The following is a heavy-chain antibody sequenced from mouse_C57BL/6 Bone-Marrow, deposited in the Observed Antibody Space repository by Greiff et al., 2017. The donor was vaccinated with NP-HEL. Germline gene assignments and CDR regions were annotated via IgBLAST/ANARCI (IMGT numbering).Heavy chain of an antibody. V-gene: IGHV5-6*01. J-gene: IGHJ2*01. D-gene: IGHD1-1*01. CDR2: ISSGGSYT. Sequence: EVQGVESGGDLVKPGGSLKLSCAASGFTFSSYGMSWVRQTPDKRLEWVATISSGGSYTYYPDSVKGRFTISRDNAKNTLYLQMSSLKSEDTAMYYCARHGSPYFDYWGQGTTLTVSS. CDR3: ARHGSPYFDY. CDR1: GFTFSSYG.